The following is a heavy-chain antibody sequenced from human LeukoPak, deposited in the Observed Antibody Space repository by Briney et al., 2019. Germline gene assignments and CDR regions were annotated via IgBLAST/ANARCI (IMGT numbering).Heavy chain of an antibody. D-gene: IGHD1-7*01. Sequence: PGGSLRLSCAASGFTFSSYAMHWVRQAPGKGLEWVANIKQDGSEKYYVDSVKGRFTISRDNAKNSLSLQMNGLRVEDTAVYYCARAGSFWHYVYWGQGTLVTVSS. CDR1: GFTFSSYA. CDR3: ARAGSFWHYVY. J-gene: IGHJ4*02. V-gene: IGHV3-7*01. CDR2: IKQDGSEK.